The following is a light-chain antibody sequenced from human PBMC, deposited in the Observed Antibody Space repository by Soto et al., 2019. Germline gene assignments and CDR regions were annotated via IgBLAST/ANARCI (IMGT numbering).Light chain of an antibody. CDR3: CSYAGRDVV. CDR1: SSDVGSYNL. Sequence: QSALTQPASVSGSPGQSITISCTGTSSDVGSYNLVSWYQQHPGKAPKLMIYEGSKRPSGVSNRFSGSKSGNTASLTISGLQAEDEADYYCCSYAGRDVVFGGGTKLTVX. CDR2: EGS. J-gene: IGLJ2*01. V-gene: IGLV2-23*01.